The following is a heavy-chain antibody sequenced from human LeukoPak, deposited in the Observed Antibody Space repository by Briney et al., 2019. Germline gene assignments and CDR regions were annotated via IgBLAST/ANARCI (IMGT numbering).Heavy chain of an antibody. V-gene: IGHV3-23*01. CDR2: ISGSGGST. CDR3: FFYYYDSSGYYYGDY. Sequence: PGGSLRLSCAASGFTFSSYAMSWVRQAPGKGLEWVSAISGSGGSTYYADSVKGRFTISRDNSKNTAYLQMNSLKTEDTAVYYCFFYYYDSSGYYYGDYWGQGTLVTVSS. CDR1: GFTFSSYA. J-gene: IGHJ4*02. D-gene: IGHD3-22*01.